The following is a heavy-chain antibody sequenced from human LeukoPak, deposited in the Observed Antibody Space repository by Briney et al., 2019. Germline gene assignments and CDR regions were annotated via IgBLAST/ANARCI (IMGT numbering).Heavy chain of an antibody. D-gene: IGHD3-9*01. J-gene: IGHJ5*02. V-gene: IGHV4-59*01. CDR2: IHYSGST. Sequence: SETLSLTCTVSGGSKSTYYLNWIRQSPGKGLEWIGNIHYSGSTNHNPSLKSRVTMSVDTSKNQLSLKLSSVTAADTAVYYCARNPKYYDILTGYYKFDPWGQGTLVTVSS. CDR1: GGSKSTYY. CDR3: ARNPKYYDILTGYYKFDP.